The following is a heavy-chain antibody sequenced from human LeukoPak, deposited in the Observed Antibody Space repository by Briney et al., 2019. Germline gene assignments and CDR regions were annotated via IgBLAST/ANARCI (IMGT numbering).Heavy chain of an antibody. J-gene: IGHJ4*02. CDR1: GGSFSGYY. V-gene: IGHV4-34*01. Sequence: PSETLSLTCAVYGGSFSGYYWSWIRQPPGKGLEWIGEINHSGSTNYNPSLKSRVTISVDTSKNQFSLKLSSVTAADTAVYYCARRGSRGVWGSYRLFFDYWGQGTLVTVSS. D-gene: IGHD3-16*02. CDR2: INHSGST. CDR3: ARRGSRGVWGSYRLFFDY.